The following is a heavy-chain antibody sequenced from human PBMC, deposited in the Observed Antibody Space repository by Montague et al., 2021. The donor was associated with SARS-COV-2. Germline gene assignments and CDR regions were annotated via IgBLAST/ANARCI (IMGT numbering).Heavy chain of an antibody. CDR3: ATYYDILTGYYIDAFDI. V-gene: IGHV4-39*01. J-gene: IGHJ3*02. CDR1: GGSISSSSYY. CDR2: IYYSGST. D-gene: IGHD3-9*01. Sequence: SETLSLTCTVSGGSISSSSYYWGWIHQPPGKGLEWIGSIYYSGSTYYNPSLKSRVTISVDTSKNQFSLKLSSVTAADTAVYYCATYYDILTGYYIDAFDIWGQGTMVTVSS.